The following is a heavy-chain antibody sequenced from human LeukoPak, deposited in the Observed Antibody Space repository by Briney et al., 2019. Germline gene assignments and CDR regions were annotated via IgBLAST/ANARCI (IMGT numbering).Heavy chain of an antibody. Sequence: GGSLRLSCAVSGFTFSYAWMSWVRQAPGKGLEWVGLIRTKTAGGTPDYAAPVKGRFTISRDDSKNMLYLQMNSPKTEDTAMYYCATDQGWLQFLHWGQGTLVTVSS. CDR2: IRTKTAGGTP. J-gene: IGHJ4*02. CDR3: ATDQGWLQFLH. CDR1: GFTFSYAW. V-gene: IGHV3-15*01. D-gene: IGHD5-24*01.